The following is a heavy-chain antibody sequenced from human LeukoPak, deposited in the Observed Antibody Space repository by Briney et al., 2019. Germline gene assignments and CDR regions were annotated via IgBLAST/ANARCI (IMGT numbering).Heavy chain of an antibody. CDR3: ARSRDSGWYGRIPDY. CDR2: ISSSSSTI. Sequence: PGGSLRLSCAASGFTFSSYSMNWVRQAPGKGLEWVSYISSSSSTIYYADSVKGRFTISRDNAKNSLYLQMNSLRAEDTAVYYCARSRDSGWYGRIPDYWGQGTLVTVSS. D-gene: IGHD6-19*01. V-gene: IGHV3-48*01. J-gene: IGHJ4*02. CDR1: GFTFSSYS.